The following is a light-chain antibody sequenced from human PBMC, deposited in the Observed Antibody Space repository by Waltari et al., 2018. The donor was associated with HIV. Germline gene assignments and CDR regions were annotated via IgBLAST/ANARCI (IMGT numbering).Light chain of an antibody. Sequence: EIVLTQSPATLSLSPGERATLSCMASQSVSIYLAWYQHKPGQPPRLLIYDASNRATAIPARFSGSGSGTDFTLTISSLEPEDFAVYYCQQRSRWPPAYTFGQGTKLEIK. J-gene: IGKJ2*01. CDR1: QSVSIY. CDR3: QQRSRWPPAYT. V-gene: IGKV3-11*01. CDR2: DAS.